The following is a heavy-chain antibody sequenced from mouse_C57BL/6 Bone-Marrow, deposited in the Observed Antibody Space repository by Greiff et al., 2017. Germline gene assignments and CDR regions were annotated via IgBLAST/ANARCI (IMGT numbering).Heavy chain of an antibody. D-gene: IGHD1-1*01. CDR3: AREIITTVVARGGFDD. V-gene: IGHV5-16*01. CDR2: INYDGSST. Sequence: EVQLVESEGGLVQPGSSMKLSCTASGFTFSDYYMAWVRQVPEKGLEWVANINYDGSSTYYLDSLKSRFIISRDNAKNILYLQMSSLKSEDTATYYCAREIITTVVARGGFDDWSQGTTLTVSS. J-gene: IGHJ2*01. CDR1: GFTFSDYY.